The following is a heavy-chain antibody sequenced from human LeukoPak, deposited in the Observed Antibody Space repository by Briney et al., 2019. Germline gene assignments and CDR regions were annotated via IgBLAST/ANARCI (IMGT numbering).Heavy chain of an antibody. CDR2: ISAYNGNT. V-gene: IGHV1-18*01. J-gene: IGHJ3*02. Sequence: ASVKVSCKASGGTVSSYAISWVRQAPGQGLEWMGWISAYNGNTNYAQKLQGRVTMSTDTSTSTGYMELRSLRSDDTAVYYCARGLQETLAWLKALSAFDIWGQGTMVTVSS. CDR1: GGTVSSYA. D-gene: IGHD5-24*01. CDR3: ARGLQETLAWLKALSAFDI.